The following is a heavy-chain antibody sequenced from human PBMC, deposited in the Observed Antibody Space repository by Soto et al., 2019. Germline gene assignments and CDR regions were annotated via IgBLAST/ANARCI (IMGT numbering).Heavy chain of an antibody. CDR2: IIPIFGTA. CDR3: ARDLRRSSYYDSSGYPNFSLDY. V-gene: IGHV1-69*06. D-gene: IGHD3-22*01. J-gene: IGHJ4*02. Sequence: SVKVSCKASGGTFSSYAISWVRQAPGQGLEWMGGIIPIFGTANYAQKFQGRVTITADKSTSTAYMELSSLRSEDTAVYYCARDLRRSSYYDSSGYPNFSLDYWGQGTLVTVSS. CDR1: GGTFSSYA.